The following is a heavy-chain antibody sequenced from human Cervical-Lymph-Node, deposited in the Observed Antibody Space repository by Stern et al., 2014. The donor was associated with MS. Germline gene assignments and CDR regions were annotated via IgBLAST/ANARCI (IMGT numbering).Heavy chain of an antibody. V-gene: IGHV3-30*18. Sequence: MQLVESGGGVVQPGRSLRLSCAASGFTFSSYGMHWVRQAPGKGLEWVAVISYDGSNKYYADSVKGRFTISRDNSKNTLYLQMNSLRAEDTAVYYCAKARGADYANWFDPWGQGTLVTVSS. CDR2: ISYDGSNK. CDR3: AKARGADYANWFDP. D-gene: IGHD4-17*01. J-gene: IGHJ5*02. CDR1: GFTFSSYG.